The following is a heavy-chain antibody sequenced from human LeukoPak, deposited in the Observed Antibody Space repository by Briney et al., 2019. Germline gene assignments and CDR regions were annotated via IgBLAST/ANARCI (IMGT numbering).Heavy chain of an antibody. CDR2: IYYSGST. V-gene: IGHV4-59*11. J-gene: IGHJ5*02. Sequence: PSETLSLTCTVSGGXISGHYWSWIRQPPGKGLEWVGDIYYSGSTNYNPSLKSRVTISVDKSKNQFSLKLRSVTAADTAVYYCARPLSLGYCSGGSCYGRGAWFDRWGQGTLVTVSS. D-gene: IGHD2-15*01. CDR3: ARPLSLGYCSGGSCYGRGAWFDR. CDR1: GGXISGHY.